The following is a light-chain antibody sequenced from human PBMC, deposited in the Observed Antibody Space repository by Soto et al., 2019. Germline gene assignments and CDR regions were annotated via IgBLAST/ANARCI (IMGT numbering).Light chain of an antibody. CDR2: EVT. CDR3: ASYRTINTYV. J-gene: IGLJ1*01. CDR1: SDDIGRYNH. V-gene: IGLV2-14*01. Sequence: QSALTQPASVSGSPGQSITVSCTGTSDDIGRYNHVSWYQQHPGKAPKLMISEVTNRPSGVSNRFSGSKSGSTASLTISRLQAEEEADYYCASYRTINTYVFGTGTKVT.